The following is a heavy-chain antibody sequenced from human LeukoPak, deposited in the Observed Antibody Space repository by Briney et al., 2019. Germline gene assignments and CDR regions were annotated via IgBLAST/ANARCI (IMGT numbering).Heavy chain of an antibody. CDR1: GGSFSGYY. Sequence: SETLSLTCAVYGGSFSGYYWSWIRQPPGKGLEWIGEINHSGSTNYNPSLKSRGTISVDTSKNQFSLKLSSVTASDTTVYYCARGTAGDNWFDPWGQGTLVTVSS. V-gene: IGHV4-34*01. D-gene: IGHD1-1*01. CDR2: INHSGST. J-gene: IGHJ5*02. CDR3: ARGTAGDNWFDP.